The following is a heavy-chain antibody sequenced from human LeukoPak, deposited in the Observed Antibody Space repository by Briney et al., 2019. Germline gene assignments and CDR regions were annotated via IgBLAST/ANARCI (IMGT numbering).Heavy chain of an antibody. Sequence: GESLKISCKGSGYSFTSYWISWVRQMPGKGVGWMGRIDPSDSYTNYSPSFQGHVTISADKSISTAYLQWSSLKASDTAMYYCARLYGSGSYYNVDAFDYWGQGTLVTVSS. CDR2: IDPSDSYT. J-gene: IGHJ4*02. CDR1: GYSFTSYW. V-gene: IGHV5-10-1*01. D-gene: IGHD3-10*01. CDR3: ARLYGSGSYYNVDAFDY.